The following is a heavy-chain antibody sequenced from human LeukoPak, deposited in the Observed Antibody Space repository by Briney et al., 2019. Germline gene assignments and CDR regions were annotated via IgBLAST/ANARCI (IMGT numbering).Heavy chain of an antibody. CDR3: ARADERGYSYGYYYYYMDV. CDR1: GYTFTSYD. V-gene: IGHV1-8*01. D-gene: IGHD5-18*01. CDR2: MNPNSGNT. Sequence: ASVKVSCKASGYTFTSYDINWVRQATGQGLEWMGSMNPNSGNTGYAQKFQGRVTMTRNTSISTAYMELSSLRSEDTAVYYCARADERGYSYGYYYYYMDVWGKGTTVTVSS. J-gene: IGHJ6*03.